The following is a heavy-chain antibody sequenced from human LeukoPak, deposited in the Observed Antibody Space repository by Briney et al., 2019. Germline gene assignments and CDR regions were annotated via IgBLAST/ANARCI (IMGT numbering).Heavy chain of an antibody. CDR3: ARSKRIGFFGPSAAAGTAGFDP. CDR1: GGSISSSSYY. V-gene: IGHV4-39*01. J-gene: IGHJ5*02. Sequence: SETLSLTCTVSGGSISSSSYYWGWIRQPPGKGLEWIGSIYYSGSTYHNPSLKSRVTRAVDTSKNHFSLKLSSVPAADTAVYSCARSKRIGFFGPSAAAGTAGFDPWGQGTLVTVSS. CDR2: IYYSGST. D-gene: IGHD6-13*01.